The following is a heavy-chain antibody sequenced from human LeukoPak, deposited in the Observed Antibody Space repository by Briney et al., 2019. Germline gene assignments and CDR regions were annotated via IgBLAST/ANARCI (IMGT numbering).Heavy chain of an antibody. V-gene: IGHV4-39*01. CDR1: GGSLGRSNTY. CDR2: ILHSGYT. D-gene: IGHD2-21*01. J-gene: IGHJ6*03. Sequence: SETLSLTCTVSGGSLGRSNTYWGWIRQTPGRGLEWLGTILHSGYTYNNPSLKSRVTMSVDSSKNQFSLSLSSVTAADTAVYFCARHRGGGGYHYMDVWGKGTTVIVSS. CDR3: ARHRGGGGYHYMDV.